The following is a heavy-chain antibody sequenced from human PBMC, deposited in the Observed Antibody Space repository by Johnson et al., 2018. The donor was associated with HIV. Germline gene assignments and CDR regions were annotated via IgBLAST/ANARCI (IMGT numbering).Heavy chain of an antibody. D-gene: IGHD6-19*01. Sequence: QVQLMESGGGVVQPGRSRRLSCAASGFTVSSNYMTWIRQAPGKGLEWISYISWSGRTIYYADSVKGLFTISRENAKNSLYLQMNSLRAEDTAVYYCAREMGWEDAFDIWGQGTMVTVSS. CDR2: ISWSGRTI. CDR3: AREMGWEDAFDI. J-gene: IGHJ3*02. V-gene: IGHV3-11*04. CDR1: GFTVSSNY.